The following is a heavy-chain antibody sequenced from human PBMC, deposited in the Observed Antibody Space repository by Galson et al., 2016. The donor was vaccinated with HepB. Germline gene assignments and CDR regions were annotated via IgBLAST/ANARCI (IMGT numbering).Heavy chain of an antibody. Sequence: SLRLSCAASGFTFSNAWMSWVRQAPGKGLEWVGRIKKESDGGAIDYAAPVKGRFSISRDDSKNTLYLQMNSLKIEDTAVSYCTTDPETLTYYHYGMDVWGQGTTVTVSS. CDR1: GFTFSNAW. J-gene: IGHJ6*02. CDR2: IKKESDGGAI. V-gene: IGHV3-15*01. D-gene: IGHD1-14*01. CDR3: TTDPETLTYYHYGMDV.